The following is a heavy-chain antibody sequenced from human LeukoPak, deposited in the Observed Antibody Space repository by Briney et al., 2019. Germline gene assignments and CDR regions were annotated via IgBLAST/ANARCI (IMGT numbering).Heavy chain of an antibody. Sequence: SETLSLTCTVSGGSISSYYWSWIRQSPGKGLERIGYIYYSGSTNYSPSLKSRVTISVDSSKNQFSLKLSSVTAADTAVYYCAREGRDGYKFDYWGQGTLVTVSS. J-gene: IGHJ4*02. CDR1: GGSISSYY. V-gene: IGHV4-59*01. CDR2: IYYSGST. CDR3: AREGRDGYKFDY. D-gene: IGHD5-24*01.